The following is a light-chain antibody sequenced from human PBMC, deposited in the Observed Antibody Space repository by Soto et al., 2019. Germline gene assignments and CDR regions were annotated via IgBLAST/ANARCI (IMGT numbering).Light chain of an antibody. CDR1: QSLVHSDGIAY. CDR2: KVS. V-gene: IGKV2-30*02. J-gene: IGKJ5*01. Sequence: DVVMPQSPLSLPVTLGQPASISCRSNQSLVHSDGIAYFSWFQQRPGRSPRRLIDKVSNRDSGVPARFSGSGSGTDFALKIRRVEAVDVGVYYCMQGTHWPITVGQGTRLEI. CDR3: MQGTHWPIT.